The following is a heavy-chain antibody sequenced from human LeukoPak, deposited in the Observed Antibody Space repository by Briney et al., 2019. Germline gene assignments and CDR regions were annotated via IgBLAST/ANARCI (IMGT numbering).Heavy chain of an antibody. V-gene: IGHV1-69-2*01. CDR2: VYPEDGET. Sequence: ATVKLSCKVSGYTFTDYYMHWVPQAPGKGLEGMGLVYPEDGETIYAEKFQGRVTITADTSTDTAYMELSSLISEDTAVYYCATDVIAAAQRGAFDIWGQGTMVTVSS. CDR3: ATDVIAAAQRGAFDI. D-gene: IGHD6-13*01. CDR1: GYTFTDYY. J-gene: IGHJ3*02.